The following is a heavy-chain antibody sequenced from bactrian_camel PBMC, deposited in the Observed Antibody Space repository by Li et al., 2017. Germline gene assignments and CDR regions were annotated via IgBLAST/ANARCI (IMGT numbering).Heavy chain of an antibody. CDR1: GYTYDTYC. Sequence: GGSLRLSCAARGYTYDTYCMGWFRRPPGKEREGIAVIDSDGDTAYAESLKDRFTISVDNAKNTLYLQINSLIPEDTAVYYCASQADYNEYADFGYWGQGTQVTV. J-gene: IGHJ6*01. D-gene: IGHD2*01. CDR3: ASQADYNEYADFGY. CDR2: IDSDGDT. V-gene: IGHV3S6*01.